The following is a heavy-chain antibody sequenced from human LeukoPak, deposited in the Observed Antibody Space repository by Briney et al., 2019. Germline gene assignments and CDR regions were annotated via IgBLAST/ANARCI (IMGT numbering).Heavy chain of an antibody. V-gene: IGHV4-59*12. CDR1: GGSISSYY. CDR3: ARGVDIVVVVAATPPACGFDY. D-gene: IGHD2-15*01. Sequence: SETLSLTCTVSGGSISSYYWSWIRQPPGKGLEWIGYIYYSGSTNYNPSLKSRVTISVDTSKNQFSLKLSSVTAADTAVYYCARGVDIVVVVAATPPACGFDYWGQGTLVTVSS. CDR2: IYYSGST. J-gene: IGHJ4*02.